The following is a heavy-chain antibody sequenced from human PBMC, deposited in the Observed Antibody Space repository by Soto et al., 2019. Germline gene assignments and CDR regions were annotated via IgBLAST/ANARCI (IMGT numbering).Heavy chain of an antibody. CDR1: GGSINSGGFY. V-gene: IGHV4-31*03. CDR2: INYSGST. J-gene: IGHJ3*02. CDR3: ARGVVDGYYDSSGYYFDAFDI. D-gene: IGHD3-22*01. Sequence: SETLSLTCTVSGGSINSGGFYWSWIRQHPGKGLEWIGYINYSGSTDYNPSLKSRLTISLDTSKNQFSLKLSSVTAADTAVYYCARGVVDGYYDSSGYYFDAFDIWGQGTMVTVSS.